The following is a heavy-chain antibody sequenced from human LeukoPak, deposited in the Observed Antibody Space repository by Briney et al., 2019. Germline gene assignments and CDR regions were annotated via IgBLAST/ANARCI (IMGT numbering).Heavy chain of an antibody. CDR3: APRGIAVAGFDY. CDR2: ISSSSSYI. J-gene: IGHJ4*02. V-gene: IGHV3-21*01. Sequence: PGGSLRLSCAAPGFTFSSYSMNWVRQAPGKGLEWVSSISSSSSYIYYADSVKGRFTISRDNAKNSLYLQMNSLRAGDTAVYYCAPRGIAVAGFDYWGQGTLVTVSS. D-gene: IGHD6-19*01. CDR1: GFTFSSYS.